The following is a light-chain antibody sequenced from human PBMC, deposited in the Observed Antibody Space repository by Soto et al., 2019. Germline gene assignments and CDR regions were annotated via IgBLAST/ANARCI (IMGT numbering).Light chain of an antibody. Sequence: QSVLTQPASVSGSPGQSITITCTGTSSDVGSYNLVSWYQQHPGKAPKLMIYEVSKRPSGVSNRFSGSKSGNTASLTISGLQAEDESDYYCCSYAGNSTFFHVFGTGTEVTVL. CDR3: CSYAGNSTFFHV. V-gene: IGLV2-23*02. CDR1: SSDVGSYNL. CDR2: EVS. J-gene: IGLJ1*01.